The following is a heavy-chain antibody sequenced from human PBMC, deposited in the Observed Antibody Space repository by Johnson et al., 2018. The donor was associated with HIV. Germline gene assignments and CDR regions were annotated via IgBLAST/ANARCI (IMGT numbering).Heavy chain of an antibody. V-gene: IGHV3-30-3*01. J-gene: IGHJ3*02. D-gene: IGHD3-16*01. Sequence: QVQLVESGGGVVQPGRSLRLSCAASGFTFSSYALHWVRQAPGKGLEWVAVISYDGSKKYYADSVKGRFTISRDNSKNTLHLQMNSLRAADTAVYYCAKVMTASSVNSFGGVIDASDIWGQGTMVTVS. CDR2: ISYDGSKK. CDR3: AKVMTASSVNSFGGVIDASDI. CDR1: GFTFSSYA.